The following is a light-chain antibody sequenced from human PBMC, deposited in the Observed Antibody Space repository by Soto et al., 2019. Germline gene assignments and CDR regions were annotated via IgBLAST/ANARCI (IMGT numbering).Light chain of an antibody. Sequence: QSALTQPASVSGSPGQSITISCTGTSSDVGGYNYVSWYQQHPGKAPKLMIYDVSNRPPGVSNRFSGSKSGNTASLTISGLQAEDEADYYCSSYTSSSTRLYVFGTGTKLTVL. CDR3: SSYTSSSTRLYV. J-gene: IGLJ1*01. CDR1: SSDVGGYNY. V-gene: IGLV2-14*01. CDR2: DVS.